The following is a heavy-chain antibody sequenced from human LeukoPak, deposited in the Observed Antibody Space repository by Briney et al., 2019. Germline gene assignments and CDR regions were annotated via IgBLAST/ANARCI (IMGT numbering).Heavy chain of an antibody. J-gene: IGHJ4*02. CDR3: AGGSGWLIDY. D-gene: IGHD6-19*01. V-gene: IGHV3-7*03. CDR1: GFTFSSFW. Sequence: GGSLRLSCAASGFTFSSFWMNWVRHTPGKGLEWVANIEGDGSEKNYMDSVKGRFTISRDNAKKSLHLQMNSLRAEDTGVYYCAGGSGWLIDYWGQGTLVAVSS. CDR2: IEGDGSEK.